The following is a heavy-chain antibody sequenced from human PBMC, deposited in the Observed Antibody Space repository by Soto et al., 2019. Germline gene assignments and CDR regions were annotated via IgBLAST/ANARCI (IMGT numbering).Heavy chain of an antibody. CDR3: ARARIVMKTPPTPAPLQFDY. V-gene: IGHV4-31*03. CDR2: IYYSGST. Sequence: PSETLSLTCTVSGGSIRSAGSYWSWIRHPPGKGLEWIGYIYYSGSTYYDPSLKSRVTMSLDTSENQFSLKLNSVTAADTAVYYCARARIVMKTPPTPAPLQFDYWGQGTLVTVSS. J-gene: IGHJ4*02. CDR1: GGSIRSAGSY. D-gene: IGHD3-16*01.